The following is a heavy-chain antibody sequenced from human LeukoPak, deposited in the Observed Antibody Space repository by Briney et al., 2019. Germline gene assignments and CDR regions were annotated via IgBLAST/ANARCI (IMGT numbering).Heavy chain of an antibody. V-gene: IGHV3-23*01. CDR1: GFTFSGYA. CDR2: ISAGGGTT. Sequence: PGGSLRLSCAGSGFTFSGYAMSWVRQAPGKGLEWVSAISAGGGTTYSADSVKGRFTISRDNSKNTLYLQMNSLRAEDTALYYCAKDGTGCGGDCYSDYWGQGTLVTVSS. CDR3: AKDGTGCGGDCYSDY. J-gene: IGHJ4*02. D-gene: IGHD2-21*02.